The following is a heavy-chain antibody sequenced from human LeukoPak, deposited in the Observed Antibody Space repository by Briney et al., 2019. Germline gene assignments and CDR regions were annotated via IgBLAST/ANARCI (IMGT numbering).Heavy chain of an antibody. CDR2: INQSGRA. CDR3: VRNFDY. V-gene: IGHV4-34*01. J-gene: IGHJ4*02. Sequence: SETLSLTCVVYGGSLSGHYWSWIRQPPGKGLEWIGDINQSGRANYNPSLKSQVTISIDTSKNQFSLNLNSVTAADTAVYYCVRNFDYWGQGTLVTVSS. CDR1: GGSLSGHY.